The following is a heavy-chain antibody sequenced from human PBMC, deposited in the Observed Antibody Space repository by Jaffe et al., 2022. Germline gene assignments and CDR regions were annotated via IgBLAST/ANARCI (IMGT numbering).Heavy chain of an antibody. CDR3: ARADQADDYGDYDDHYYYYMDV. J-gene: IGHJ6*03. D-gene: IGHD4-17*01. Sequence: EVQLVESGGGLVKPGGSLRLSCAASGFTFSSYSMNWVRQAPGKGLEWVSSISSSSSYIYYADSVKGRFTISRDNAKNSLYLQMNSLRAEDTAVYYCARADQADDYGDYDDHYYYYMDVWGKGTTVTVSS. CDR2: ISSSSSYI. CDR1: GFTFSSYS. V-gene: IGHV3-21*01.